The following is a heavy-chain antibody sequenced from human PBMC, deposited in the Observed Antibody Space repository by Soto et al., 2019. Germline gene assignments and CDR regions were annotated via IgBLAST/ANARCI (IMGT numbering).Heavy chain of an antibody. Sequence: SETLSLTCTVSGGSISSYYWSWIRQPPGKGLEWIGYIYYSGSTNYNPSLKSRVTISVDTSKNQFSLKLSSVTAADTAVYYCATMVKTQLDPWGQGTLVTVSS. CDR2: IYYSGST. CDR1: GGSISSYY. V-gene: IGHV4-59*01. J-gene: IGHJ5*02. D-gene: IGHD3-10*01. CDR3: ATMVKTQLDP.